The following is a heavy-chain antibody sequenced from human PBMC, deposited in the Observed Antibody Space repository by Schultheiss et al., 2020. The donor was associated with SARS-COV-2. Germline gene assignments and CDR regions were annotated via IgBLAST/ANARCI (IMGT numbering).Heavy chain of an antibody. Sequence: GGSLRLSCAASGFTFSSYAMHWVRQAPGKGLEWVAVISYDGSNKYYADSVKGRFTISRDNSKNTLYLQMNSLRAEDTAVYYCARDHFLWGVSSSGYFDYWGQGTLVTVSS. D-gene: IGHD3-22*01. CDR2: ISYDGSNK. CDR3: ARDHFLWGVSSSGYFDY. J-gene: IGHJ4*02. V-gene: IGHV3-30*01. CDR1: GFTFSSYA.